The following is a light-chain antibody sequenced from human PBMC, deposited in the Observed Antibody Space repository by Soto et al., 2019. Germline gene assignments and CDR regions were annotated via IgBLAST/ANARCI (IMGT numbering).Light chain of an antibody. Sequence: DIQMTQSPSSLSASVGDRVTITCRASQSISSWLAWYQQKPVKVRKLLIYDASRLESGVPSRFSGSGSGTDFTLTISSLQPEDFATYYCQQSYNTVWTFGQGTKVDIK. CDR2: DAS. J-gene: IGKJ1*01. CDR1: QSISSW. V-gene: IGKV1-5*01. CDR3: QQSYNTVWT.